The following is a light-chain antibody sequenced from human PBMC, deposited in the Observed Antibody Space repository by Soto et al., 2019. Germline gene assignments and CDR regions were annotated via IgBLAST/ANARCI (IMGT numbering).Light chain of an antibody. J-gene: IGKJ2*01. CDR2: GAS. CDR3: QQYNNVPYT. Sequence: EIVLTQSPGTLSLSPGERATLSCRASQSVSSSYLAWYQQKPGQAPRLLIYGASSRATGIPDRFSGSGSGTDFTLTISRLEPEDFAVYYCQQYNNVPYTFGQGTKVEMK. CDR1: QSVSSSY. V-gene: IGKV3-20*01.